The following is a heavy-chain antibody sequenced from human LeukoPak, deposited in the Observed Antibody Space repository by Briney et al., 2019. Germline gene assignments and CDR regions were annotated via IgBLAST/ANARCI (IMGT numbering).Heavy chain of an antibody. CDR1: GFTFSSYW. CDR2: IKEDGSEK. Sequence: GGSLRLSCAASGFTFSSYWMNWVRQAPGKGLEWVANIKEDGSEKYYVDSVRGRFTISRDNTKNSLYLQMNSLRAEDTAVYYCARRVGATPPDYWGQGTLVTVPS. D-gene: IGHD1-26*01. V-gene: IGHV3-7*01. J-gene: IGHJ4*02. CDR3: ARRVGATPPDY.